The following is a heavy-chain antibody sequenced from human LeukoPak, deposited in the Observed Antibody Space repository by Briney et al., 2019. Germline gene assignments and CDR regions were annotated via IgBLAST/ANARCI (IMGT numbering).Heavy chain of an antibody. D-gene: IGHD3-10*01. Sequence: GGSLRLSSTASGFTFGDYAMSWFRQAPGKGPEWVGFIRSKAYGGTTEYAASVKGRFTISRDDSKSIAYLQMNSLKTEDTAVYYCTTEGYGSGSYYPGPDYWGQGTLVTVSS. J-gene: IGHJ4*02. CDR1: GFTFGDYA. CDR3: TTEGYGSGSYYPGPDY. CDR2: IRSKAYGGTT. V-gene: IGHV3-49*03.